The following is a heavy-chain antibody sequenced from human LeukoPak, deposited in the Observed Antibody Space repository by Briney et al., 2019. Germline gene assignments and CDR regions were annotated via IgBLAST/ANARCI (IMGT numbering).Heavy chain of an antibody. CDR2: ISSSSSYI. D-gene: IGHD6-19*01. CDR3: AREKAVAGLEGIDY. CDR1: GFTLSSCS. V-gene: IGHV3-21*01. Sequence: GESLRLSCAASGFTLSSCSVNWVRQAPGKGLEWVSSISSSSSYIYYADSVKGRFTISRDNAKNSLYLQMNSLRAEDTAVYYCAREKAVAGLEGIDYWGQGTLVTVSS. J-gene: IGHJ4*02.